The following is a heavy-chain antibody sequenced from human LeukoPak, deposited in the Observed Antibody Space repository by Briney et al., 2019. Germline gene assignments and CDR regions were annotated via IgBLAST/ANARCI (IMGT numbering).Heavy chain of an antibody. Sequence: ASVKVSCKASGYTFTSYGISWVRQAPGQGLEWMGWISAYNGNTNYAQKLQGRVTMTTDTSTSTAYMELRSLRSDDTAVYYCAREYYYGSESPPNYWGQGTLVTVSS. J-gene: IGHJ4*02. CDR3: AREYYYGSESPPNY. CDR2: ISAYNGNT. CDR1: GYTFTSYG. D-gene: IGHD3-10*01. V-gene: IGHV1-18*01.